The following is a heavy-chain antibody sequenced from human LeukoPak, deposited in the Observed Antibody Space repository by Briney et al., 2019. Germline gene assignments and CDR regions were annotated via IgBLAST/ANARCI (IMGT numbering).Heavy chain of an antibody. CDR1: GGSISTYY. CDR3: ARGPFNRFDY. CDR2: TYYTGST. J-gene: IGHJ4*02. D-gene: IGHD1-14*01. Sequence: PSDTLSLTCSGSGGSISTYYWSWIRQPPGKGLEWIGNTYYTGSTNYNPPLKSRVAISVDTSKNQFSLKLSSVTAADTAVYYCARGPFNRFDYWGQGPLVTVSS. V-gene: IGHV4-59*07.